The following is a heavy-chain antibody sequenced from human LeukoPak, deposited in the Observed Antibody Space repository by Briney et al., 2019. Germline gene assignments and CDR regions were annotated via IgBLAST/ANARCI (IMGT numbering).Heavy chain of an antibody. CDR3: ARNCGGSCYTEGFDY. CDR2: ISAYNGNT. CDR1: GYTFTSYG. V-gene: IGHV1-18*01. J-gene: IGHJ4*02. D-gene: IGHD2-15*01. Sequence: EASVKVSCKASGYTFTSYGISWVRQAPGQGLEWMGWISAYNGNTNYAQKLQGRVTMTTDTSTSTAYMELRSLRSDDTAVYYCARNCGGSCYTEGFDYWGQGTLVTVSS.